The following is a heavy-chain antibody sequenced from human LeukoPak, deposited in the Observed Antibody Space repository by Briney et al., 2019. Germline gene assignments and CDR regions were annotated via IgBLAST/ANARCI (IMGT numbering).Heavy chain of an antibody. V-gene: IGHV4-4*02. CDR3: SRENGAFSPFGY. CDR1: GGSITSTNW. D-gene: IGHD2-8*01. Sequence: ASETLSLTCGVSGGSITSTNWWSWVRPPPGQGLEWIGEVSLSGLTNYNPTLNSRVIMALDTSKNHLSLNLTSVTAADTAVYFCSRENGAFSPFGYWGQGTLVTVPS. J-gene: IGHJ4*02. CDR2: VSLSGLT.